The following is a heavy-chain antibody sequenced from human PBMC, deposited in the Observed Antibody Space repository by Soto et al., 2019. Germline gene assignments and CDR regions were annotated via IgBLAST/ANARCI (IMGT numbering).Heavy chain of an antibody. CDR3: ASSSSIAARPGVY. CDR1: GXSFSGYY. D-gene: IGHD6-6*01. Sequence: LSLTFAVYGXSFSGYYWSWIRQPPGKGLEWIGEINHSGSTNYNPSLKSRVTISVDTSKNQFSLKLSSVTAADTAVYYCASSSSIAARPGVYWGQGTLVTVS. CDR2: INHSGST. V-gene: IGHV4-34*01. J-gene: IGHJ4*02.